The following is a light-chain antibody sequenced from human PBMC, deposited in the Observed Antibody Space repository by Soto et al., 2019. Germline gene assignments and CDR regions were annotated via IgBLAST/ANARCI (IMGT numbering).Light chain of an antibody. J-gene: IGKJ1*01. CDR1: QGISNY. CDR3: QRYNNAPRT. CDR2: AAS. V-gene: IGKV1-27*01. Sequence: DILMTQSPSSLSGSVGESVTITCRASQGISNYLAWYQQRPGKAPTLLIYAASTIHSGVPSWFSGSGSGTDITITISRLQHEDVATYYCQRYNNAPRTFGQGTKLEIK.